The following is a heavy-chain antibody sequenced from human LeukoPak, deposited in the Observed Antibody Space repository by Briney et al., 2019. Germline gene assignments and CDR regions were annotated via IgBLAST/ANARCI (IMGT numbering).Heavy chain of an antibody. CDR2: IYGDGAT. Sequence: GSLRLSCAASGFTVSNNYMTWVRQAAGKGLEWVSIIYGDGATHYADSVKGRFIISRDNSKNTLDLQMHSLRVEDTAVYYCAKGGAPSSRYAPWWFDPWGQGTLVTVSS. J-gene: IGHJ5*02. CDR3: AKGGAPSSRYAPWWFDP. V-gene: IGHV3-66*01. D-gene: IGHD6-13*01. CDR1: GFTVSNNY.